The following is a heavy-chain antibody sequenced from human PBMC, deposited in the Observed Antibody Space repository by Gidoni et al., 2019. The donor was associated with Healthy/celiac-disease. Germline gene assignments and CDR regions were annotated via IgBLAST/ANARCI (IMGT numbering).Heavy chain of an antibody. CDR1: GYTFPGYY. CDR3: ARDPSGWYGNWFDP. V-gene: IGHV1-2*02. D-gene: IGHD6-19*01. CDR2: INRNSGGT. J-gene: IGHJ5*02. Sequence: QVQLVQSGAEVKKPGASVKVSGKASGYTFPGYYLHWVRQAPGQGLEWMGWINRNSGGTNDAQKFRGRVTMTRDTSISTAYMELRRMRSDDTAVYYCARDPSGWYGNWFDPWGQGTLVTVSS.